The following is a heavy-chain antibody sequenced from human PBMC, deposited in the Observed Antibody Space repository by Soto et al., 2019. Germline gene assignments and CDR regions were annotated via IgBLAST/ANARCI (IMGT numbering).Heavy chain of an antibody. Sequence: QIQLVQSGTEVRKPGASAKVSCKASGYTFTNNDVCWVRQTPGQGPEWMGWISPYSGKTNYARKFQGRVTMTTDTSTSTAYMEVRSLTSDDTAVYYCAREGLLLLPDYWGQGTLVTVSS. CDR3: AREGLLLLPDY. V-gene: IGHV1-18*01. CDR1: GYTFTNND. CDR2: ISPYSGKT. D-gene: IGHD3-22*01. J-gene: IGHJ4*02.